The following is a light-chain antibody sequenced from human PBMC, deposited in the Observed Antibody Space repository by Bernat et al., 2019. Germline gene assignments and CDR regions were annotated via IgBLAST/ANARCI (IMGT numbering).Light chain of an antibody. J-gene: IGLJ2*01. CDR2: DVN. CDR1: SSDVGAYNY. V-gene: IGLV2-14*03. Sequence: QSALTQPASVSGSPGQSITISCTGTSSDVGAYNYVSWYLQHPGEAPKLMIYDVNNRPSGVSNRFSGSKSGNTASLTISGLQIEDKADYFCSSYSTSSTPVVFGGGTRLTVL. CDR3: SSYSTSSTPVV.